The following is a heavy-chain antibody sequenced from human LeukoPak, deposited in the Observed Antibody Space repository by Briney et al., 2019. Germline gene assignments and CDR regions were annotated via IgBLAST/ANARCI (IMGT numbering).Heavy chain of an antibody. J-gene: IGHJ4*02. V-gene: IGHV4-39*01. Sequence: PSETLSLTCAVYGASVSGNYWGWIRQPPGKGLEWIGNIYYSGSTYYNESLESRVTISIDTSKNQFSLKLNSVTAADTAMYYCAKSGGYGLIDYWGQGTLVTVSS. CDR1: GASVSGNY. CDR2: IYYSGST. CDR3: AKSGGYGLIDY. D-gene: IGHD1-26*01.